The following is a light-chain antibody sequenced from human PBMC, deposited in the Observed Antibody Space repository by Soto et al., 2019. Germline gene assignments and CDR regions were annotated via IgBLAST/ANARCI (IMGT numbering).Light chain of an antibody. CDR2: GAS. V-gene: IGKV3-15*01. CDR1: QSVSSN. CDR3: QQYNNWPLT. J-gene: IGKJ5*01. Sequence: EIVMTQSPATLSVAPGERATLSCRASQSVSSNLAWYQQKPGQAPRLLIYGASTRATGFPARFSGSGSGTEFTLIISSLQSEDFAVYYCQQYNNWPLTFGQGTRLEIK.